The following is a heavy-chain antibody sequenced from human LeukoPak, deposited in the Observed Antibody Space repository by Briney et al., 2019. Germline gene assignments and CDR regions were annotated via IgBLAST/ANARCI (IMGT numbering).Heavy chain of an antibody. D-gene: IGHD3-10*01. CDR3: VRGGSSVSFDY. J-gene: IGHJ4*02. CDR1: GFTFSNYW. Sequence: GGSPRLSCAASGFTFSNYWMHWVRQTPGKGLVWVSRINSDGGNTNYADSVKGRFTVSRDNAKNTLYLQINSLRVEDTALYYCVRGGSSVSFDYWGQGTLVAVSS. V-gene: IGHV3-74*01. CDR2: INSDGGNT.